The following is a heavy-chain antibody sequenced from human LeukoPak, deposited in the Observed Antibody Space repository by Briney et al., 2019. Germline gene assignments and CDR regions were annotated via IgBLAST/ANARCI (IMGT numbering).Heavy chain of an antibody. CDR1: GYTFTSYD. Sequence: ASVKVSCKASGYTFTSYDINWVRQATGQGLEWMGWMNPNSGNTGYAQKFQGRVTMTRNTSISTAYMELSSLRSEDTAVYYCERLQYDISTGSYYFDYWGQGTLVTVSS. V-gene: IGHV1-8*01. D-gene: IGHD3-9*01. J-gene: IGHJ4*02. CDR2: MNPNSGNT. CDR3: ERLQYDISTGSYYFDY.